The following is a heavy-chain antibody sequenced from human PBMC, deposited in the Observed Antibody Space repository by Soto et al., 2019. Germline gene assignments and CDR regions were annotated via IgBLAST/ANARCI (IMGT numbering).Heavy chain of an antibody. D-gene: IGHD3-16*01. CDR3: AREGKAVPDRGGIDP. V-gene: IGHV3-33*01. J-gene: IGHJ5*02. CDR1: GFIFSTYA. CDR2: IWYDGSNK. Sequence: QVQLVESGGGVVQPGGSLRLSCAASGFIFSTYAMHWGRQAPGKGLEWVAVIWYDGSNKYYADSVKGRFTMSRDNSKNMVYLQMNALRVEYTAVYYCAREGKAVPDRGGIDPWGQGTLVTVSS.